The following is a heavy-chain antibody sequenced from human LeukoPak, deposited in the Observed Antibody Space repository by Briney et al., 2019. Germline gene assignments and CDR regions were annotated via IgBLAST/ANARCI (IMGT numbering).Heavy chain of an antibody. J-gene: IGHJ4*02. V-gene: IGHV3-30*18. D-gene: IGHD3-10*01. CDR2: ISYDGSAK. CDR1: GFTFSNYG. Sequence: PGGSLRLSCEASGFTFSNYGVHWVRQAPGKGLEWVAVISYDGSAKYYADSVKGRFTISRDDSTNTLYLQMNSLRAEDTAVYYCAKDSASYYGSGSYYIDYWGQGTLVTVSS. CDR3: AKDSASYYGSGSYYIDY.